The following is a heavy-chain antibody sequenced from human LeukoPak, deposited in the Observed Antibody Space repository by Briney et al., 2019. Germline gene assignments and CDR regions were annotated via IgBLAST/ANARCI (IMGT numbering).Heavy chain of an antibody. CDR2: VYYDGGT. Sequence: PSETLSLTCSVSGGPISGYYWSWIRQPPGKGLEWIGWVYYDGGTSYNPSLKNRVSISVDTSKNQFSLKLSSVTAADTAMYYCARYGSSPATYFDCWGQGPLVTVSS. CDR1: GGPISGYY. CDR3: ARYGSSPATYFDC. V-gene: IGHV4-59*01. J-gene: IGHJ4*02. D-gene: IGHD5-18*01.